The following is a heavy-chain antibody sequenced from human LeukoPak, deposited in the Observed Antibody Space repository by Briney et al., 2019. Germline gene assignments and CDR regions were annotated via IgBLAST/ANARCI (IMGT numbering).Heavy chain of an antibody. CDR3: ATFTRGHSSNYFDY. CDR2: IYYSGST. J-gene: IGHJ4*02. D-gene: IGHD5-18*01. Sequence: SETLSLTCTVSGGSISSSSYYWGWIRQPPGKGLEWIGSIYYSGSTYYNPSLKSRVTISVDTSKNQFSLKLSSVTAADTAVYNCATFTRGHSSNYFDYWGQGSLVTVSS. V-gene: IGHV4-39*01. CDR1: GGSISSSSYY.